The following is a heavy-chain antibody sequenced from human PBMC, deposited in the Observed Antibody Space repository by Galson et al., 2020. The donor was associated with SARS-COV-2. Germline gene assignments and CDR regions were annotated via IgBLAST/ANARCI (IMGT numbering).Heavy chain of an antibody. J-gene: IGHJ4*02. V-gene: IGHV3-30-3*01. CDR3: ARADAYYGDYVNFDY. Sequence: GESLKISCAASGFTFSSYAMHWVRQAPGKGLEWVAVISYDGSNKYYADSVKGRFTISRDNSKNTLYLQMNSLRAEDTAVYYCARADAYYGDYVNFDYWGQGTLVTVSS. D-gene: IGHD4-17*01. CDR1: GFTFSSYA. CDR2: ISYDGSNK.